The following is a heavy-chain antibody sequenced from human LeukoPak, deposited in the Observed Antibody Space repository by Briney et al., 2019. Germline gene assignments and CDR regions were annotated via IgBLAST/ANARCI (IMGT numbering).Heavy chain of an antibody. CDR2: ISYDGSNK. Sequence: GGSLRLSCAASGFTFSSYWMNWARQAPGKGLEWVAVISYDGSNKYYADSVKGRFTISRDNSKNTLYLQMNSLRAEDTAVYYCARGTSQLDDAFDIWGQGTMVTVSS. D-gene: IGHD6-13*01. J-gene: IGHJ3*02. V-gene: IGHV3-30*03. CDR1: GFTFSSYW. CDR3: ARGTSQLDDAFDI.